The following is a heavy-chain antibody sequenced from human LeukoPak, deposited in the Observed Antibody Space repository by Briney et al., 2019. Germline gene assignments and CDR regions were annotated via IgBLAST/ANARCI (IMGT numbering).Heavy chain of an antibody. D-gene: IGHD6-13*01. J-gene: IGHJ4*02. V-gene: IGHV1-18*04. Sequence: ASVKVSCKASGYTFTGYYMHWVRQAPGQGLEWMGWISAYNGNTNYAQKLQGRVTMTTDTSTSTAYMELRSLRSDDTAVYYCARVQQLAFLDYWGQGTLVTVSS. CDR3: ARVQQLAFLDY. CDR1: GYTFTGYY. CDR2: ISAYNGNT.